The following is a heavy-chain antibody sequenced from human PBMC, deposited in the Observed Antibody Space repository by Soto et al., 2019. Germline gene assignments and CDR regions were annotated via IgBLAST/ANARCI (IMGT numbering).Heavy chain of an antibody. J-gene: IGHJ4*02. CDR3: ARRRDSYCSSTSCYIDY. CDR1: GYSFTSYW. Sequence: PGESLKISCKGSGYSFTSYWIGWVRQMPGKGLEWMGIIYPGDSDTRYSPSFQGQVTISADKSINTAYLQWSSLKASDTAMYYCARRRDSYCSSTSCYIDYWGQGTLVTVSS. D-gene: IGHD2-2*02. V-gene: IGHV5-51*01. CDR2: IYPGDSDT.